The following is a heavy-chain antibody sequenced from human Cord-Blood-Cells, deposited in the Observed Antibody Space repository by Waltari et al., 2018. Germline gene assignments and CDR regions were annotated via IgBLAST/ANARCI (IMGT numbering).Heavy chain of an antibody. J-gene: IGHJ6*02. D-gene: IGHD1-26*01. CDR3: AKDSESGSYFGDYYYYYGMDV. CDR1: GFTFSTYG. V-gene: IGHV3-30*02. CDR2: IRYDGSNK. Sequence: QVQLVESGGGVVQPGGSLRLSCAASGFTFSTYGMHGVGPAPGKGLEWVAFIRYDGSNKYYADSVKGRFTISRDNSKNTLYLQMNSLRAEDTAVYYCAKDSESGSYFGDYYYYYGMDVWGQGTTVTVSS.